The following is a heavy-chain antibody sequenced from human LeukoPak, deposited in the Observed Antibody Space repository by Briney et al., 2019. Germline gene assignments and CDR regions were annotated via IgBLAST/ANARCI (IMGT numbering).Heavy chain of an antibody. CDR3: ARDSFHTY. CDR2: IYNDGRT. V-gene: IGHV3-66*01. J-gene: IGHJ4*02. D-gene: IGHD3-16*02. Sequence: GGSLRLSCAASGFPVSSNYMNWVRQAPGKGLEWVSIIYNDGRTFYADSVRGRFTISRDNSKNTIYLQMNSLRAEDTAVYYGARDSFHTYWGQGTLVTVSS. CDR1: GFPVSSNY.